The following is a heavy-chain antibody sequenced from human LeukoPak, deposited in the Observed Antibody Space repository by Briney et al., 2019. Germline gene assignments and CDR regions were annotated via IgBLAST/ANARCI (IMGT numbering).Heavy chain of an antibody. Sequence: ASVKVSCKASGYTFTSYAMNWVRQAPGQGLEWMGWINTNTGNPTYAQGFTGRFVFSLGTSVSTAYLQISSLKAEDTAVYYCAREPFGSSSSCFDYWGQGTLVTVSS. V-gene: IGHV7-4-1*02. CDR3: AREPFGSSSSCFDY. J-gene: IGHJ4*02. D-gene: IGHD6-6*01. CDR1: GYTFTSYA. CDR2: INTNTGNP.